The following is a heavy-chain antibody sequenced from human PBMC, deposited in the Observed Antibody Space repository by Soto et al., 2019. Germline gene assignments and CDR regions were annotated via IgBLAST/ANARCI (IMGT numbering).Heavy chain of an antibody. J-gene: IGHJ4*02. Sequence: EIMTLIWAFYGGSVNGYYSTWIRQHPGRGLERIGKYNHIGSTNYNPSLTSRVTISVDTSKNQFSLKLSSVTDADTAVYYCARRVPADPRRLRLGEVSSVEYWGQGTLVTGSS. CDR1: GGSVNGYY. V-gene: IGHV4-34*01. D-gene: IGHD3-16*02. CDR3: ARRVPADPRRLRLGEVSSVEY. CDR2: YNHIGST.